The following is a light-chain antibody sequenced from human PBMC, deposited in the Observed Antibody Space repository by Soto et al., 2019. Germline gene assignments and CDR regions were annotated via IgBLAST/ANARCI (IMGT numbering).Light chain of an antibody. CDR3: AAWDESLSGWL. CDR1: SSSIGSNY. Sequence: QSVLTQPPSASGAPGQRVTISCSGSSSSIGSNYVYWYQQLPGTAPKLLIYRNNQRPSGVPDRFSGSKSGTSASLAISGLRSEDEADYYCAAWDESLSGWLFGGGTKVTVL. J-gene: IGLJ3*02. V-gene: IGLV1-47*01. CDR2: RNN.